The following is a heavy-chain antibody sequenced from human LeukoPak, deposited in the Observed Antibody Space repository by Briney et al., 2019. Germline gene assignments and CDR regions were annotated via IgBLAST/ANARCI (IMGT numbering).Heavy chain of an antibody. D-gene: IGHD3-3*01. CDR3: ARYDDYAGY. CDR1: GGSIGSNSYY. J-gene: IGHJ4*02. V-gene: IGHV4-39*01. CDR2: FYYNGST. Sequence: SETLSLTCGVSGGSIGSNSYYWGWIRQPPGKGLLWIGSFYYNGSTYFNPSLKSRVTISADTSKNQFSLKMSSVTAADTAVYYCARYDDYAGYWGQGTLVTVSS.